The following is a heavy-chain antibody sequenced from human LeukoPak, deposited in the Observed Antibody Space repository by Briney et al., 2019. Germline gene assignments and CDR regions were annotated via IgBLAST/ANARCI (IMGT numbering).Heavy chain of an antibody. J-gene: IGHJ4*02. CDR3: ARGIAVAGFDY. CDR2: ISSSSSYI. Sequence: GGSLRLSCAASGFTFNNYAMNWVRQAPGKGLEWVSSISSSSSYIYYADSVKGRFTISRDNAKNSLYLQMNSLRAEDTAVYYCARGIAVAGFDYWGQGTLVTVSS. V-gene: IGHV3-21*01. CDR1: GFTFNNYA. D-gene: IGHD6-19*01.